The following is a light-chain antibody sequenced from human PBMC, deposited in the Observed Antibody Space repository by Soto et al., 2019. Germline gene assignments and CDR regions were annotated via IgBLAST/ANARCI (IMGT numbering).Light chain of an antibody. Sequence: EIVMTQSPATLSVSPGERATLSCRASQSVSSNLAWYQQKPGQAPRLLIHGASTRATGIPARFSGSGSGTEFTLTVSSLQSEDFAVYYCQQYNNWPLTFGRGTKVEIK. CDR2: GAS. J-gene: IGKJ4*01. CDR1: QSVSSN. V-gene: IGKV3-15*01. CDR3: QQYNNWPLT.